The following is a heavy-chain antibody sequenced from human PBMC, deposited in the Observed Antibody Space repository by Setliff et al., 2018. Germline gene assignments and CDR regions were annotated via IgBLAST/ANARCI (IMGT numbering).Heavy chain of an antibody. CDR1: GFTFSTYR. D-gene: IGHD2-15*01. J-gene: IGHJ4*02. V-gene: IGHV3-33*08. CDR2: IWDDGGNK. CDR3: ARTCSGSGCYAGLES. Sequence: PGESLKISCAASGFTFSTYRMHWVRQAPGKGLEWVAVIWDDGGNKYHADSVKGRFTISRDNSKNTLYLQMNSLRPEDTAVYYCARTCSGSGCYAGLESWGQGTQVTVS.